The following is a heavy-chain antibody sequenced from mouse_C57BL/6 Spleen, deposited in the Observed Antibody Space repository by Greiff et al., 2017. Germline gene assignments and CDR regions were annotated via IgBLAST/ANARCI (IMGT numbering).Heavy chain of an antibody. CDR3: ARSYSNGY. D-gene: IGHD2-5*01. CDR2: INPNNGGT. V-gene: IGHV1-26*01. J-gene: IGHJ2*01. CDR1: GYTFTDYY. Sequence: VQLQQSGPELVKPGASVKISCKASGYTFTDYYMNWVKQSHGKSLEWIGDINPNNGGTSYNQKFKGKATLTVDKSYSTAYMELRSLTSEDSAVYYCARSYSNGYWGQGTTLTVSS.